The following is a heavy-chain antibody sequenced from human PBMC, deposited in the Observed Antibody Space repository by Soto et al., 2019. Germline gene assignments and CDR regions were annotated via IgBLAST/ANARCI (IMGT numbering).Heavy chain of an antibody. CDR3: ARDRCFDGSCYSASDF. CDR1: GFSFSTYD. J-gene: IGHJ4*02. CDR2: ISTTSFTI. Sequence: GGSLRLSCVASGFSFSTYDMDWVRQAPGKAPEWIAHISTTSFTIYYADSVKGRFTISRDNVRNSLYLEMKSLRDEDTAVYYCARDRCFDGSCYSASDFWGQGTQVTVS. V-gene: IGHV3-48*02. D-gene: IGHD2-15*01.